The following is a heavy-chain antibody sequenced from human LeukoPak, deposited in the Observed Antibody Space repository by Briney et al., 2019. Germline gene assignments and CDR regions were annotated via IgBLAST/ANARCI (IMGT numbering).Heavy chain of an antibody. D-gene: IGHD2-2*01. Sequence: SETLSLTCAVSGDSIRSVGYSWSWIRQPRGKRLEWLGYVYHSGNANYNPSLKSRLTISVDTSRNEFSLKLSSVTAADTAVYYCARIGRNYRRSSASWYYFDNWGQGTLVTVSS. CDR3: ARIGRNYRRSSASWYYFDN. J-gene: IGHJ4*02. CDR2: VYHSGNA. V-gene: IGHV4-30-4*07. CDR1: GDSIRSVGYS.